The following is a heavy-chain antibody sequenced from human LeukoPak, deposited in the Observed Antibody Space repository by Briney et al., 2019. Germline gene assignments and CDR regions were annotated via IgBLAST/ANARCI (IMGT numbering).Heavy chain of an antibody. CDR1: GDSISSGGYY. CDR3: ARLNRYYDILTGWDYYFDY. Sequence: SETLSLTCTVSGDSISSGGYYWSWIRQHPGKGLEWIGYIYYSGSTYYNPSLKSRVTISVDTSKNQFSLKLSSVTAADTAVYYCARLNRYYDILTGWDYYFDYWGQGTLVTVSS. V-gene: IGHV4-31*03. CDR2: IYYSGST. J-gene: IGHJ4*02. D-gene: IGHD3-9*01.